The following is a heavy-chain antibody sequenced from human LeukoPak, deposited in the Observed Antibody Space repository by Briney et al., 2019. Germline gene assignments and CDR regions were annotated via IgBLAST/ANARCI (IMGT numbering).Heavy chain of an antibody. Sequence: SETLSLTCTVSGDSISNYYRSWIRQPPGKGLEWIGEINHSGSTHYKPSRKSRVTISVDASKNQFSLKLSSVTAADTAVYYCARGLGSGWYHYWGQGTLVTVSS. J-gene: IGHJ4*02. CDR2: INHSGST. CDR1: GDSISNYY. D-gene: IGHD6-19*01. V-gene: IGHV4-34*01. CDR3: ARGLGSGWYHY.